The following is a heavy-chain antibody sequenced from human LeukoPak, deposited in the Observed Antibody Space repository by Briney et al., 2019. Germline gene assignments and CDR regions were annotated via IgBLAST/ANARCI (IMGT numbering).Heavy chain of an antibody. V-gene: IGHV3-74*01. CDR2: INSDGSST. CDR1: GFTFSSYW. CDR3: ARDGGLTSRMDV. J-gene: IGHJ6*03. Sequence: PGGSLRLSCAASGFTFSSYWMHWVRQAPGKGLVWVSRINSDGSSTSYADSVKGRFTISRDNAKNSLYLQMNSLRAEDTAVYYCARDGGLTSRMDVWGKGTLVTVSS. D-gene: IGHD6-25*01.